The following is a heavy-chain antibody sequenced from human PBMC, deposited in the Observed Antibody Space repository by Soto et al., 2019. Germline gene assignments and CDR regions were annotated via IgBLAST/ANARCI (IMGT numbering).Heavy chain of an antibody. CDR1: GFTFDDYA. V-gene: IGHV3-9*01. Sequence: GVSLRLSCAASGFTFDDYAMHWVRQAPGKGLEWVSGISWNSGSIGYADSVKGRFTISRDNAKNSLYLQMNSLRAEDTALYYCAKAKRETISYYYYGMDVWGQGTTVPAS. CDR3: AKAKRETISYYYYGMDV. J-gene: IGHJ6*02. CDR2: ISWNSGSI. D-gene: IGHD3-9*01.